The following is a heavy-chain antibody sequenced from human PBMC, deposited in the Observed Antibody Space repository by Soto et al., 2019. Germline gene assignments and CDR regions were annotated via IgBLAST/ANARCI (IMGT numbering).Heavy chain of an antibody. CDR2: IYYSGST. CDR1: GGSISSYY. J-gene: IGHJ4*02. V-gene: IGHV4-59*08. CDR3: ARHKAAVEMATIEGFDY. D-gene: IGHD5-12*01. Sequence: PSETLSLTCTVSGGSISSYYWSWIRQPPWKGLEWIGYIYYSGSTNYNPSLKSRVTISVDTSKNQFSLKLSSVTAADTAVYYCARHKAAVEMATIEGFDYWGQGTLVTVSS.